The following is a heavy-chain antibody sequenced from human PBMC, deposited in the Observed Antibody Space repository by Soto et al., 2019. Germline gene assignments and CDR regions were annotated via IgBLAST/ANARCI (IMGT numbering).Heavy chain of an antibody. CDR2: ISSSSSYI. V-gene: IGHV3-21*01. Sequence: EVQLVESGGGLVKPGGSLRLSCAASGFTFSSYSMNWVRQAPGKGLEWVSSISSSSSYIYYADSVKGRFTISRDNAKNSLYLQVNSLRAEDTAVYFCAREGIAAALDYWGQGTLVTVSS. D-gene: IGHD6-13*01. CDR1: GFTFSSYS. CDR3: AREGIAAALDY. J-gene: IGHJ4*02.